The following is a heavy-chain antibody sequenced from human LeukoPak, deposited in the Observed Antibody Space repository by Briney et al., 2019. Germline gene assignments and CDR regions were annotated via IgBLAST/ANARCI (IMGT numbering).Heavy chain of an antibody. J-gene: IGHJ4*02. D-gene: IGHD3-10*01. CDR3: ARVGDGSSEGFDY. V-gene: IGHV4-59*08. CDR1: GGSISSYY. Sequence: SETLSLTCTVSGGSISSYYWSWIRQPPGKGLEWNGYIYYSGSTNYNPSLKSRVTISVDTSKNQFSLKLSSVTAADTAVYYCARVGDGSSEGFDYWGQGTLVTVSS. CDR2: IYYSGST.